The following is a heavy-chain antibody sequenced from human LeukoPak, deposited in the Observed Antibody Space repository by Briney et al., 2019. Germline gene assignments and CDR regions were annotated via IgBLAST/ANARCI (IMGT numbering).Heavy chain of an antibody. CDR2: IRYDESNK. V-gene: IGHV3-30*02. CDR1: GFTFSNYG. Sequence: RPGGSLRLSCAASGFTFSNYGMRWVRQAPGKGLEWVAFIRYDESNKYYADSVKGRFTISRDNSKNTLYLQMNSLRAEDTAVYYCARDETFGWLLFWGQGTLVTVSS. J-gene: IGHJ4*02. CDR3: ARDETFGWLLF. D-gene: IGHD3-16*01.